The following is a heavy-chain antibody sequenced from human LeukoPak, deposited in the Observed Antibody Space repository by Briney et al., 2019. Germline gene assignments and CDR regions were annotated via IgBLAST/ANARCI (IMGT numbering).Heavy chain of an antibody. J-gene: IGHJ4*02. Sequence: GGSLRLSCAASGFTFSNAWMSWVRQAPGKGLEWVSRIKSKTDGGTTDYAAPVKGRFTISRDDSKNTLYLQMNSLKTEDTAVYYCTTRVVVISYYFDYWGQGTLVTVSS. CDR3: TTRVVVISYYFDY. CDR1: GFTFSNAW. D-gene: IGHD3-22*01. CDR2: IKSKTDGGTT. V-gene: IGHV3-15*01.